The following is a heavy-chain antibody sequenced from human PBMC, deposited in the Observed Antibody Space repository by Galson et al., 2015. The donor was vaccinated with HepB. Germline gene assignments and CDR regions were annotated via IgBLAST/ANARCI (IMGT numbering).Heavy chain of an antibody. V-gene: IGHV3-15*01. CDR3: TTGLPYYYDSSGYQPEDY. D-gene: IGHD3-22*01. CDR1: GFTFSNAR. Sequence: SLRLSCAASGFTFSNARMSWVRQAPGKGLEWVGRIKSKTDGGTTDYAAPVKGRFTISRDDSKNTLYLQMNSLKTEDTAVYYCTTGLPYYYDSSGYQPEDYWGQGTLVTVSS. CDR2: IKSKTDGGTT. J-gene: IGHJ4*02.